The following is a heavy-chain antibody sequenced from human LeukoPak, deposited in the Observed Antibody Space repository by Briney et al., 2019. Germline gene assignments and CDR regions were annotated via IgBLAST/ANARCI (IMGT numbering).Heavy chain of an antibody. J-gene: IGHJ5*02. D-gene: IGHD3-3*01. CDR3: ARGRGRLITIFGVAIHWFDP. CDR2: IIPIFGTA. Sequence: GASVKVSCNASGGTFSSYAISWVRQAPGQGLEWMGGIIPIFGTANYAQKFQGRVTITADESTSTAYMELSSLRSEDTAVYYCARGRGRLITIFGVAIHWFDPWGQGTLVTVSS. CDR1: GGTFSSYA. V-gene: IGHV1-69*13.